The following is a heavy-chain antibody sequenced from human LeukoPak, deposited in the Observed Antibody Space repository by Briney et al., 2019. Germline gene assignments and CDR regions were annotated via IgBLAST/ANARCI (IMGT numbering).Heavy chain of an antibody. CDR1: GVMFPSYW. Sequence: GGSLRLSCAASGVMFPSYWMTWVRQAPGKGLERVANIKQDGSEKYYVDSVKGRFTISRDNAKNSVYLQMNSLRAEDTAVYYCARRHHFGFLDSWGQGTLVTVSS. D-gene: IGHD3-10*01. J-gene: IGHJ4*02. CDR2: IKQDGSEK. CDR3: ARRHHFGFLDS. V-gene: IGHV3-7*04.